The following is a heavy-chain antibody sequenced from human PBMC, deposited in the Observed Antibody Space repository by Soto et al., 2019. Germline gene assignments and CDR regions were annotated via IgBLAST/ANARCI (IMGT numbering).Heavy chain of an antibody. V-gene: IGHV3-48*02. CDR2: ISGSGGTI. Sequence: AGGSLRLSCAASGFTFTTYIMAWVRQAPGKGLEWISYISGSGGTIHYADSVKGRFTISRDNAKSSVFLQMNGLRDEDKAVYYCVRVKGIFLPEPYFHSWGRAPWSPSPQ. CDR3: VRVKGIFLPEPYFHS. D-gene: IGHD3-9*01. J-gene: IGHJ1*01. CDR1: GFTFTTYI.